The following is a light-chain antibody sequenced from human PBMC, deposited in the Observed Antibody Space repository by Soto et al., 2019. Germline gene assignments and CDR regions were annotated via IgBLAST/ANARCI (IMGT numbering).Light chain of an antibody. CDR2: DAS. CDR1: QSISSW. J-gene: IGKJ4*01. CDR3: QQYGGSLLT. V-gene: IGKV1-5*01. Sequence: DIQMTQSPSTLSASVGDRVTITCRASQSISSWLAWYQQKPGKAPKLLIYDASSLESGVPSRVSGSGSGTEFTLTIDSLQPDDFATYYCQQYGGSLLTFGGGTRVEIK.